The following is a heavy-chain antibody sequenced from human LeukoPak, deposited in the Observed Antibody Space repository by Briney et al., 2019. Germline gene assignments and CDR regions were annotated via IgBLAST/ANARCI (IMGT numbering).Heavy chain of an antibody. CDR2: INHSGST. CDR3: ARGRGSSGWYGYYGMDV. CDR1: GGSFSGYY. V-gene: IGHV4-34*01. Sequence: SETLSLTCAVCGGSFSGYYWSWIPQPPGKGLEWIGEINHSGSTNYNTSLKSRVTISVDTSKNQFSLKLSSVTAADTAVYYCARGRGSSGWYGYYGMDVWGQGTTVTVSS. J-gene: IGHJ6*02. D-gene: IGHD6-19*01.